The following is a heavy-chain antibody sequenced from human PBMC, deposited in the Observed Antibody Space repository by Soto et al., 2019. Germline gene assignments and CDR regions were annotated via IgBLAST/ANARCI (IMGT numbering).Heavy chain of an antibody. CDR3: ARDRLDYGDYEGYYGMDV. J-gene: IGHJ6*02. D-gene: IGHD4-17*01. V-gene: IGHV4-59*01. Sequence: SETLSLTCTVSGGSISSYYWSWIRQPPGKGLEWIGYIYYSGSTNYNPSLKSRVTISVDTSKNQFSLKLSSVTAADTAVYYRARDRLDYGDYEGYYGMDVWGQGTTVTVSS. CDR2: IYYSGST. CDR1: GGSISSYY.